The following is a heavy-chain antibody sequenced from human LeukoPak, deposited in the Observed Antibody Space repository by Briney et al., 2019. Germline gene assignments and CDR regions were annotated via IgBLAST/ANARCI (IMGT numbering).Heavy chain of an antibody. Sequence: SVKVSCKASGGTFSSHAINWVRQAPGQGLEWMGGIVPIFGTANYAQQFQGRVTITADESTSTVYMELRSLRSEDTAVYYCARDSEVRRNLWHYWGQGTLVTVSS. V-gene: IGHV1-69*01. J-gene: IGHJ4*02. D-gene: IGHD3-10*01. CDR1: GGTFSSHA. CDR3: ARDSEVRRNLWHY. CDR2: IVPIFGTA.